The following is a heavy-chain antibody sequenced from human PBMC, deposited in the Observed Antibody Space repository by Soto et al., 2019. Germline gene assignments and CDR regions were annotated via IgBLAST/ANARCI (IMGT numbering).Heavy chain of an antibody. Sequence: AGGSLRLSCAASGFTFSDYYMSWIRQAPGKGLEWVSYISSSGSTIYYADSVKGRFTISRDNAKNSLYLQMNSLRAEDTAVYYCARGGYCSSTSCHYYYGMDVWGQGTTVTVSS. J-gene: IGHJ6*02. CDR3: ARGGYCSSTSCHYYYGMDV. CDR1: GFTFSDYY. V-gene: IGHV3-11*01. CDR2: ISSSGSTI. D-gene: IGHD2-2*01.